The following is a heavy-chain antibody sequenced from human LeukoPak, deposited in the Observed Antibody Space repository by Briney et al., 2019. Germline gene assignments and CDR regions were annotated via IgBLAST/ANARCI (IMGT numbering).Heavy chain of an antibody. V-gene: IGHV3-74*01. CDR3: ARAPSEIGGYYPEYFRH. CDR2: IKSEWRR. D-gene: IGHD3-22*01. J-gene: IGHJ1*01. CDR1: GFTFSSYW. Sequence: VGSLRLSCAASGFTFSSYWMHWVRQAPRKGLVWVSRIKSEWRRNYADSVKGRFTISRDNAKNTLSLQMNSLSAEDTGVYYCARAPSEIGGYYPEYFRHWGQGTLVTVSS.